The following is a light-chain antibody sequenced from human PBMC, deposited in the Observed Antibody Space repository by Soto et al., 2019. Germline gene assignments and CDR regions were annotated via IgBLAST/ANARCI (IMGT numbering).Light chain of an antibody. J-gene: IGLJ2*01. Sequence: QSVLTQPASVSGSPGQSITISCTGTSSDVGGYNYVSWYQQHPGKAPKLMIYEVSHRPSGVSNRFSGSKSGNTASLTISGLQAEDEADYYCSSDTSSSTLVFGGGTKLTVL. CDR1: SSDVGGYNY. CDR2: EVS. V-gene: IGLV2-14*01. CDR3: SSDTSSSTLV.